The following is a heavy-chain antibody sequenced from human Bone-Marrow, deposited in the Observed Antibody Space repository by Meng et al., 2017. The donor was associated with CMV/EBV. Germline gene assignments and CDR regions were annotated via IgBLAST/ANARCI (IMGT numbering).Heavy chain of an antibody. Sequence: GGSLRLSCAASGFTFSRYWMSWVRQAPGKGLEWVANINQDGSGKYYLGSVKGRFTISRDNAKNSLYLQMNSLRAEDTAVYYCARGMVGVPAAIYPTLDYWGQGTLVTVSS. V-gene: IGHV3-7*01. J-gene: IGHJ4*02. CDR1: GFTFSRYW. CDR2: INQDGSGK. D-gene: IGHD2-2*01. CDR3: ARGMVGVPAAIYPTLDY.